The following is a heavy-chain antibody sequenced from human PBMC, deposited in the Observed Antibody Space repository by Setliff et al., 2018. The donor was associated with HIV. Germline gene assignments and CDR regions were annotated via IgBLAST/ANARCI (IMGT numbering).Heavy chain of an antibody. CDR1: GFTFNSYG. Sequence: PGGSLRLSCAASGFTFNSYGMHWVRQAPGKGLEWVAVIQYDGTNTYYADSVRGRFTISRDNSKNTLYLEMNSLRVEDTAVYYCVRSFQGGCFDSWGQGTQVTVSS. CDR2: IQYDGTNT. V-gene: IGHV3-30*12. J-gene: IGHJ4*03. CDR3: VRSFQGGCFDS.